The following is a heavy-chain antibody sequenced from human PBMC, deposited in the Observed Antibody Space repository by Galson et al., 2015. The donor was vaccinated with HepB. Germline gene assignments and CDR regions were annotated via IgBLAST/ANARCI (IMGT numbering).Heavy chain of an antibody. D-gene: IGHD2-2*01. J-gene: IGHJ5*02. CDR2: INPSGGST. Sequence: SVKVSCKASGYTFTTYYIHWVRQAPGQGLEWMGIINPSGGSTSYAQKFQGRVTMTRDTSTSTAYMELSSLRSEDTAVYYCARAVPAPNLGWFDPWGQGTLVTVSS. CDR3: ARAVPAPNLGWFDP. CDR1: GYTFTTYY. V-gene: IGHV1-46*01.